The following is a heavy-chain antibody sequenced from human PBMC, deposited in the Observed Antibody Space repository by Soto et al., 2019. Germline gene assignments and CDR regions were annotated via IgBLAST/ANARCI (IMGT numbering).Heavy chain of an antibody. CDR3: ARDYDFWSGYLGLR. Sequence: GSLRLSCAASGFTFSSYWMHWVRQAPGKGLVWVSRINGDGSSTSYADSVKGRFTISRDNAKNTLYLQMNSLRAEDTAVYYCARDYDFWSGYLGLRWGQGTLVTVSS. D-gene: IGHD3-3*01. J-gene: IGHJ4*02. CDR2: INGDGSST. V-gene: IGHV3-74*01. CDR1: GFTFSSYW.